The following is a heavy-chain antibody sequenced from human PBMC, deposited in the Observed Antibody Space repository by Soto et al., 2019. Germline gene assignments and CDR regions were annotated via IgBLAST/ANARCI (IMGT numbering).Heavy chain of an antibody. Sequence: ASVKVSCKASGYTFTSYYMHWVRQAPGQGLEWMGIINPSGGSTSYAQKFQGRVTMTRDTSTSTVYMELSSLRSEDTAVYYCARYRFRLGELSPIDYWGQGTRVTVSS. V-gene: IGHV1-46*03. CDR1: GYTFTSYY. J-gene: IGHJ4*02. CDR2: INPSGGST. D-gene: IGHD3-16*02. CDR3: ARYRFRLGELSPIDY.